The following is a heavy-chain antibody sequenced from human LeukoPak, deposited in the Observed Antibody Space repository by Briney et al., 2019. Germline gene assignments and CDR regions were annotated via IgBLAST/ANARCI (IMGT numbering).Heavy chain of an antibody. Sequence: PSETLSLTCTVSGDFISSSSYYWGWIRQPPGKGLEWIGDIYYTGKAYYSPSLKSRVFISIDTSKNYFSLNLNFVTAADTAVYYCARRRYYDSTGYFEWGRGSLVTVSS. CDR2: IYYTGKA. CDR3: ARRRYYDSTGYFE. CDR1: GDFISSSSYY. J-gene: IGHJ1*01. D-gene: IGHD3-22*01. V-gene: IGHV4-39*02.